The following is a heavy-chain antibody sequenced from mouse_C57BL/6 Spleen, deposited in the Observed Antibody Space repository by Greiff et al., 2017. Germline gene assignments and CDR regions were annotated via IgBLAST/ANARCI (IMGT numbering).Heavy chain of an antibody. Sequence: QVQLQQPGAELVMPGASVKLSCKASGYTFTSSWMNWVKQRPGKGLEWIGRIYPGDGDTNYNGKFKGKATLTADKSSSTAYMQLSSLTSEDSAVYFCAIVGYYWDFDDWGQGTTLTVSS. D-gene: IGHD2-3*01. CDR1: GYTFTSSW. CDR2: IYPGDGDT. V-gene: IGHV1-82*01. J-gene: IGHJ2*01. CDR3: AIVGYYWDFDD.